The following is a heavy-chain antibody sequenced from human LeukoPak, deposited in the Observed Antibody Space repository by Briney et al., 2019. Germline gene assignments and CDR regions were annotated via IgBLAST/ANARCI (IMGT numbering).Heavy chain of an antibody. V-gene: IGHV3-9*03. CDR3: AKAQDSSGYYYDY. CDR1: GFTFDDYA. CDR2: ISWNSGSI. D-gene: IGHD3-22*01. Sequence: GGSLRLSCAASGFTFDDYAMHWVRQAPGKGLEWVSGISWNSGSIGYADSVKGRFTISRDNAKNSLYLQMNSLRAEDMALYYCAKAQDSSGYYYDYWGQGTLVTVSS. J-gene: IGHJ4*02.